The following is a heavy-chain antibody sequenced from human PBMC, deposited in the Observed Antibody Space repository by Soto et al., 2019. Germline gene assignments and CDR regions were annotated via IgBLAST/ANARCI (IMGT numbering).Heavy chain of an antibody. Sequence: QVQLVQSGAEVKKPGASVKVYCKASGYTFTSYGISWVRQAPGQGLEWMGWISAYNGNTNYAQKLQGRVTMTTDTSTSTAYMELRSLRSDDTAVYYCARDCETAAAGNYYYYGMDVWGQGTTVTVSS. CDR1: GYTFTSYG. V-gene: IGHV1-18*01. CDR2: ISAYNGNT. CDR3: ARDCETAAAGNYYYYGMDV. D-gene: IGHD6-13*01. J-gene: IGHJ6*02.